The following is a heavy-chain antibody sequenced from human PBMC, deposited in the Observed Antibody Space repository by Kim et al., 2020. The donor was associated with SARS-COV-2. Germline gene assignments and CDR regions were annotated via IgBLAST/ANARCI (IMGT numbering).Heavy chain of an antibody. CDR1: GYTFTSYY. D-gene: IGHD3-3*01. CDR2: INPSGGST. V-gene: IGHV1-46*01. CDR3: ARDQRITIFGDPHYYYYGMDV. Sequence: ASVKVSCKASGYTFTSYYMHWVRQAPGQGLEWMGIINPSGGSTSYAQKFQGRVTMTRDTSTSTVYMELSSLRSEDTAVYYCARDQRITIFGDPHYYYYGMDVWGQGTTVTVSS. J-gene: IGHJ6*02.